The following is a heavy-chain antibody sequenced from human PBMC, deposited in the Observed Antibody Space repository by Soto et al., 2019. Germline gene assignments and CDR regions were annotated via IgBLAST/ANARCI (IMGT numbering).Heavy chain of an antibody. V-gene: IGHV4-4*02. J-gene: IGHJ4*02. CDR1: GASIISSDW. D-gene: IGHD6-25*01. CDR2: VSHTGRT. CDR3: ARANLRSGWTFDH. Sequence: SETLSLPCAVCGASIISSDWWIWIRQNPGKGLEWIGEVSHTGRTNYSPSLQSRASISVDTSKSQFSLKLTSVTAADTAVYYCARANLRSGWTFDHWGQGTPVTVS.